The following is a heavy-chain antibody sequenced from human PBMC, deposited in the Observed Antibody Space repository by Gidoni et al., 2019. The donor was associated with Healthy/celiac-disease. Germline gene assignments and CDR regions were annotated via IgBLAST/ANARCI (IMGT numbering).Heavy chain of an antibody. D-gene: IGHD3-16*01. CDR1: GFTFSRYA. V-gene: IGHV3-30-3*01. CDR2: ISYDGSNK. J-gene: IGHJ6*03. Sequence: QVQLVESGGGVVQPGRSLRLSCAASGFTFSRYAMHWVRQAPGKGLEWVAVISYDGSNKYYADSVKGRFTISRDNSKNTLYLQMNSLRAEDTAVYYCASPSTHTVWDYYYYMDVWGKGTTVTVSS. CDR3: ASPSTHTVWDYYYYMDV.